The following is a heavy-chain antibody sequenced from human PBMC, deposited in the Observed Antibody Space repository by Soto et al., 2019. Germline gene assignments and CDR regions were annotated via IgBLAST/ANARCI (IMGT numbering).Heavy chain of an antibody. V-gene: IGHV4-59*08. CDR3: ARHGDDILTGYYYYGMDV. Sequence: SETLSLTCTVSGGSISSYYWSWIRQPPGKGLEWIGYIYYSGSTNYNPSLKSRVTISVDTSKNQFSLKLSSVTAADTAVYYCARHGDDILTGYYYYGMDVWGQGTTVTVSS. CDR1: GGSISSYY. CDR2: IYYSGST. D-gene: IGHD3-9*01. J-gene: IGHJ6*02.